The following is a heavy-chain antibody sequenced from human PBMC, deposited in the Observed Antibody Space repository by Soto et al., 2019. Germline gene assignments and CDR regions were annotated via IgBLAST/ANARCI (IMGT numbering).Heavy chain of an antibody. D-gene: IGHD2-15*01. CDR3: TRDRSGANIQY. CDR1: GAAFSGNF. V-gene: IGHV1-2*02. CDR2: INPDNGDT. Sequence: QVQLVQSGAEVREPGASVKVSCKPSGAAFSGNFFHWVRQAPGQGLEWMGWINPDNGDTNYAQKFQDRVTMTRDTSISTAYMDLSRLRSDETAVYFCTRDRSGANIQYWGQGTLVTVSS. J-gene: IGHJ4*02.